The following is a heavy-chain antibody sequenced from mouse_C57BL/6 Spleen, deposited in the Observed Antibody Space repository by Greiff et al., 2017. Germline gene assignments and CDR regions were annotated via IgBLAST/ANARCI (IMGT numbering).Heavy chain of an antibody. CDR1: GYSFTGYY. Sequence: EVQLQQSGPELVKPGASVKISCKASGYSFTGYYMNWVKQSPEKSLEWIGEINPSTGGTTYNQKFKAKATLTVDKSSSTAYMQLKSLTSEDSAVYYCARAAAPVGYLDVWGKGTTVTVSS. V-gene: IGHV1-42*01. CDR3: ARAAAPVGYLDV. CDR2: INPSTGGT. J-gene: IGHJ1*03.